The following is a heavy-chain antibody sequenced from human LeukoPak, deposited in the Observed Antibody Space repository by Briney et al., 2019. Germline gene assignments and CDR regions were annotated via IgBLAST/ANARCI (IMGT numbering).Heavy chain of an antibody. CDR3: ARVTVVVSSAFDI. V-gene: IGHV4-39*07. Sequence: SETLSLTCTVSGGSISSSSYYWGWIRQPPGKGLEWIGSIYYSGSTYYNPSLKSRVTISVDTSKNQFSLKLSSVTAADTAVYYCARVTVVVSSAFDIWGQGTMVTVSS. CDR1: GGSISSSSYY. D-gene: IGHD3-22*01. J-gene: IGHJ3*02. CDR2: IYYSGST.